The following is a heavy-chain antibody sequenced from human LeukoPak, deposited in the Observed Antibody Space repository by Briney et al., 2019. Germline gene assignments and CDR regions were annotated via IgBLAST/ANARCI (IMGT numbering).Heavy chain of an antibody. D-gene: IGHD3-22*01. V-gene: IGHV5-51*01. CDR2: IYPGDSDT. CDR1: EYSFTSYW. CDR3: ARRLPYYYDRNLGYYYYYMDV. Sequence: GESLKISCKGSEYSFTSYWIGWVRQMPGKGLEWMGIIYPGDSDTRYSPSFQGQVTISADKSISTAYLQWSSLKASDTAMYYCARRLPYYYDRNLGYYYYYMDVWGKGTTVTVSS. J-gene: IGHJ6*03.